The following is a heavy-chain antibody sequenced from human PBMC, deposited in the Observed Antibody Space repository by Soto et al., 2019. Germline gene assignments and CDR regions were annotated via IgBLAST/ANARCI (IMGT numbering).Heavy chain of an antibody. J-gene: IGHJ5*02. Sequence: SETLSLTCTISGGSISSGGYYWSWIRQHPGKGLEWIGYIYYSGSTYYNPSLKSRVTISVDTSKNQFSLKLSSVTAADTAVYYCARGVAAAGYNWFDPWGQGTLVTVSS. D-gene: IGHD6-13*01. V-gene: IGHV4-31*03. CDR1: GGSISSGGYY. CDR2: IYYSGST. CDR3: ARGVAAAGYNWFDP.